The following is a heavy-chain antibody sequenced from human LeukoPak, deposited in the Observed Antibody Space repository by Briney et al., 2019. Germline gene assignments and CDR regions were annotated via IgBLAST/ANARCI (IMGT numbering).Heavy chain of an antibody. Sequence: TGGSLRLSCAASGFTFSSYAMHWVRQAPGKGLEWVAVISYDGSNKYYADSVKGRFTISRDNSKNTLFLQMNSLRPDDTADCAKDPDGSGTYYNTGQDAFDFWGQGTMVTVSS. J-gene: IGHJ3*01. CDR1: GFTFSSYA. CDR3: DPDGSGTYYNTGQDAFDF. CDR2: ISYDGSNK. D-gene: IGHD3-10*01. V-gene: IGHV3-30-3*01.